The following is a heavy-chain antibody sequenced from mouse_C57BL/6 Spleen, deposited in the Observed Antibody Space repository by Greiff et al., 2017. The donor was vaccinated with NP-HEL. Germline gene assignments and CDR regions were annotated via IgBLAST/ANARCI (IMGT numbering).Heavy chain of an antibody. Sequence: EVQLQQSGPVLVKPGASVKMSCKASGYTFTDYYMNWVKQSHGKSLEWIGVINPYNGGTSYNQKFKGKATLTVDKSSLTYYMELNSLTSEDSAVDYCATYDYDYSMDYWGQGTSVTVSS. D-gene: IGHD2-4*01. CDR3: ATYDYDYSMDY. V-gene: IGHV1-19*01. CDR2: INPYNGGT. CDR1: GYTFTDYY. J-gene: IGHJ4*01.